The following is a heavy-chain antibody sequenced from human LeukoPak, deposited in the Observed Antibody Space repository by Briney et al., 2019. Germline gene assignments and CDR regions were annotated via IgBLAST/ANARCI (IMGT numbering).Heavy chain of an antibody. J-gene: IGHJ4*02. CDR2: IYYSGST. CDR3: ARGHDFWSGLYYFDY. CDR1: GGSISSYY. V-gene: IGHV4-59*01. Sequence: SETLSLTCTVSGGSISSYYWSWIRQPPGKGLECIGYIYYSGSTNYNPSLKSRVTISVDTSKNQFSLKLSSVTAADTAVYYCARGHDFWSGLYYFDYWGQGTLVTVSS. D-gene: IGHD3-3*01.